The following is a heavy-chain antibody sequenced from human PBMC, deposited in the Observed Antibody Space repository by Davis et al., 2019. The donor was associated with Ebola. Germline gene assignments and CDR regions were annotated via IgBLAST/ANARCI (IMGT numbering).Heavy chain of an antibody. V-gene: IGHV3-30*04. CDR1: GFTFSSYA. Sequence: GGSLRLSCAASGFTFSSYAMHWVRQAPGKGLEWVAVISYDGSNKYYADSVKGRFTISRDNSKNTLYLQMNSLRAEDTAVYYCAKEEGPTYYDILTGYYPFDYWGQGTLVTVSS. J-gene: IGHJ4*02. CDR2: ISYDGSNK. D-gene: IGHD3-9*01. CDR3: AKEEGPTYYDILTGYYPFDY.